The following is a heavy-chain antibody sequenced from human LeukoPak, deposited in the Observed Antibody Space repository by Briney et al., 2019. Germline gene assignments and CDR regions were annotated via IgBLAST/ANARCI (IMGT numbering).Heavy chain of an antibody. CDR2: IYYSGST. Sequence: SETLSLTCTVSGGSVSSGSYYWSWSRQPPGKGLEWIGYIYYSGSTNYNPSLKSRVTISVDTSKNQFSLKLSSVTAADTAVYYCARDQSGSYPYYYYGMDVWGQGTTVTVSS. D-gene: IGHD1-26*01. J-gene: IGHJ6*02. V-gene: IGHV4-61*01. CDR1: GGSVSSGSYY. CDR3: ARDQSGSYPYYYYGMDV.